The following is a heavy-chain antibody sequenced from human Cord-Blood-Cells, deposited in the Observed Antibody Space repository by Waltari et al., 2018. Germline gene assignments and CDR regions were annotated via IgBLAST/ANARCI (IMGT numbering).Heavy chain of an antibody. CDR1: GGAFSGYY. J-gene: IGHJ4*02. Sequence: QVQLQQWGAGLLKPSETLSLPCAVYGGAFSGYYWSWIRPPPGKGLEWIGEINHSGSTNYNPSLKSRVTISVDTSKNQFSLKLSSVTAADTAVYYCARSAGDVGFFDYWGQGTLVTVSS. V-gene: IGHV4-34*01. CDR2: INHSGST. CDR3: ARSAGDVGFFDY. D-gene: IGHD1-26*01.